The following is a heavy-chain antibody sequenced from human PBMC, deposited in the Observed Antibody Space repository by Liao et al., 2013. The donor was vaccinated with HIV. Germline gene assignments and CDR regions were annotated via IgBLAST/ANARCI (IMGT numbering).Heavy chain of an antibody. J-gene: IGHJ2*01. D-gene: IGHD3-3*01. CDR2: IFSSGST. Sequence: QVQLQESGPGLLKPSQTLSLTCSVSGGSISSRSYYWSWIRQPAGKGLEWIGRIFSSGSTTTTPPSRVDVTMSVDTSKNQFSLKLRSVTAADTAVYYCARRAVWSGPSSYWYFDLWGRGTLVTVSS. CDR1: GGSISSRSYY. V-gene: IGHV4-61*02. CDR3: ARRAVWSGPSSYWYFDL.